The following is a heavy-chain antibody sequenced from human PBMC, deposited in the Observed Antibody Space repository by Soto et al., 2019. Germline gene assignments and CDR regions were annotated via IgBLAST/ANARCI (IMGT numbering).Heavy chain of an antibody. Sequence: ASVNVSCKASGYTFTIYGISWVLQAPGQGLEWMGWISAYNGNTNYAQKLQGRVTMTTDTSTSTAYMELRSLRSDDTAVYYCARNIVVVTASEYNWFDPWGQGTLVTVS. D-gene: IGHD2-21*02. V-gene: IGHV1-18*01. CDR3: ARNIVVVTASEYNWFDP. J-gene: IGHJ5*02. CDR1: GYTFTIYG. CDR2: ISAYNGNT.